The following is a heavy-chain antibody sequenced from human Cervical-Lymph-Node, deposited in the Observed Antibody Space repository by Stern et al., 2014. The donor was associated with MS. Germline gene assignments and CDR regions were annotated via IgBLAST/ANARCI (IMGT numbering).Heavy chain of an antibody. Sequence: EVQLVQSGGGLVQPGGSLRLSCAASGFTVSNTYMTWVRQGQGMGREWVSLIYSGDNTYYADSVKGRFTISRDNSKNTLYLQMNSLRPEDTAVYYCATRNIGTRGYWGQGALVTVSS. CDR3: ATRNIGTRGY. CDR1: GFTVSNTY. D-gene: IGHD6-6*01. CDR2: IYSGDNT. J-gene: IGHJ4*02. V-gene: IGHV3-66*02.